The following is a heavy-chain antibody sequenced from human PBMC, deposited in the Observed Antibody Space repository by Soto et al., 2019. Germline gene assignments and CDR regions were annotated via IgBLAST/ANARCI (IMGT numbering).Heavy chain of an antibody. CDR2: IYNSGST. Sequence: PSETLSLTCTVSGGSISSSSYYWGWIRQPPGKGQERIGSIYNSGSTYYNPSLKSRVNISVDTSKNQFSLKLSSVTAADMAVYYCASFYSSSWYYFDYWGQGTLVTVSS. D-gene: IGHD6-13*01. CDR1: GGSISSSSYY. CDR3: ASFYSSSWYYFDY. J-gene: IGHJ4*02. V-gene: IGHV4-39*01.